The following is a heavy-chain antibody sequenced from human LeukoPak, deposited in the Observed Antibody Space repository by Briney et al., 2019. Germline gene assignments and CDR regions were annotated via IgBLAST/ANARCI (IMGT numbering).Heavy chain of an antibody. Sequence: PSETLSLTCTVSGYSISSGYYWGWIRQPPGKGLEWIGSIYHSGSTYYNPSLKSRVTISVDTSKNQFSLKLSSVTAADTAVYYCARAPPVYLIDYWGQGTLVTVSS. J-gene: IGHJ4*02. V-gene: IGHV4-38-2*02. CDR1: GYSISSGYY. CDR2: IYHSGST. CDR3: ARAPPVYLIDY. D-gene: IGHD1-14*01.